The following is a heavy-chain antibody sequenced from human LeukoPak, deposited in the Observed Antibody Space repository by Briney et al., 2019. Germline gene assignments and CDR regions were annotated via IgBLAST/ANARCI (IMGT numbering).Heavy chain of an antibody. CDR3: TRGNSKYYYYMDV. CDR2: IRSKAYGGTT. D-gene: IGHD4-11*01. Sequence: GGFLRLSCTASGFTFGDYAMSWVRQAPGKGLEWAGFIRSKAYGGTTEYAASVKGRFTISRDDSKSIAYLQMNSLKTEDTAVYYCTRGNSKYYYYMDVWGKGTTVTVSS. J-gene: IGHJ6*03. V-gene: IGHV3-49*04. CDR1: GFTFGDYA.